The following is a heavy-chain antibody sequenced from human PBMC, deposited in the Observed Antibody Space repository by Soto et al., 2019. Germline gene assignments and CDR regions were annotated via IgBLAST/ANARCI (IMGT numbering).Heavy chain of an antibody. CDR3: ARADYAWFDP. D-gene: IGHD4-17*01. Sequence: QVQLQQWGAGLLKPSETLSLTCAVYGGSFSGYYWSWIRQPPGKGLEWIGKIHHSGSTNYKPSLKSRVTISVPTSKNQFSLKLRSVTAADTAVYYCARADYAWFDPWGQGTLVTVSS. CDR2: IHHSGST. V-gene: IGHV4-34*01. J-gene: IGHJ5*02. CDR1: GGSFSGYY.